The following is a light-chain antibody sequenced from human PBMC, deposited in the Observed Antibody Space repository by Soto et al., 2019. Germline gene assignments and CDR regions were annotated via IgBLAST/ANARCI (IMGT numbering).Light chain of an antibody. J-gene: IGKJ4*01. CDR2: DTS. Sequence: EVVMTQSPATLSASPGERATLSCRASRGIGSTLAWYQQKPGQTPRLLIYDTSTRATGVPGRFIGSRSGTEFTLTITSLQSEDFAIYYCQHYVTWPLAFGGGTRVENK. CDR3: QHYVTWPLA. CDR1: RGIGST. V-gene: IGKV3-15*01.